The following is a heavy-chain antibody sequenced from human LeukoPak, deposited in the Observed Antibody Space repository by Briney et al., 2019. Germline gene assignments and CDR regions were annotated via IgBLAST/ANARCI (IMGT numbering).Heavy chain of an antibody. Sequence: SETLSLTCTVSGYSISSGYYWGWIRQPPGKGLEWIGSIYHSGSTHYNPPLKSRVTISVDTSKNQFSLKLSSVTAADTAVYYCARGSFRRITMIVFDYWGQGTLVTVSS. CDR1: GYSISSGYY. CDR3: ARGSFRRITMIVFDY. CDR2: IYHSGST. V-gene: IGHV4-38-2*02. D-gene: IGHD3-22*01. J-gene: IGHJ4*02.